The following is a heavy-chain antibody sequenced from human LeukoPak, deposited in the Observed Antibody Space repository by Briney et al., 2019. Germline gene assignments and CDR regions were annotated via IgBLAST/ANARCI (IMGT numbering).Heavy chain of an antibody. CDR3: AKADYPFDY. D-gene: IGHD4-11*01. V-gene: IGHV3-30*18. J-gene: IGHJ4*02. CDR2: ISYDGSNK. Sequence: GGSLRLSCAASGFTFNSYGMHWVRQAPGKGLEWVAVISYDGSNKYYADSVKGRFTISRDNSKNTLYLQMNSLRAEDTAVYYCAKADYPFDYWGQGTLVTVSS. CDR1: GFTFNSYG.